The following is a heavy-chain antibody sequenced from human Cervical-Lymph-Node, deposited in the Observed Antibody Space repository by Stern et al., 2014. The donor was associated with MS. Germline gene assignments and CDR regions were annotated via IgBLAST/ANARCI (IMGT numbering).Heavy chain of an antibody. Sequence: EVQLVESGAEVKKPGESLKISCKGSGNSFTANWIAWVRQMPGKGLEWMGIIYPGDSDTRSSPSFQGQVTISADKSISTAYLQWSSLKASDTAMYYCARDYGDYAFDYWGQGTLVTVSS. J-gene: IGHJ4*02. CDR2: IYPGDSDT. V-gene: IGHV5-51*01. CDR3: ARDYGDYAFDY. CDR1: GNSFTANW. D-gene: IGHD4-17*01.